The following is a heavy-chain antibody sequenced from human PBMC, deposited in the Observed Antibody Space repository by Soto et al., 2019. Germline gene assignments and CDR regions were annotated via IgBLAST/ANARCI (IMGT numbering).Heavy chain of an antibody. V-gene: IGHV3-11*01. D-gene: IGHD4-17*01. CDR2: ISGNGEII. Sequence: GGSLRLSCAASGFTFSDYYIHWIRRAPGKGLEWISYISGNGEIIQYAASARGRFTISRDNAENSVYLEMDRLRAEDTALYYCARDVDADFRTDFDYWGRGTLVTVS. CDR1: GFTFSDYY. CDR3: ARDVDADFRTDFDY. J-gene: IGHJ4*02.